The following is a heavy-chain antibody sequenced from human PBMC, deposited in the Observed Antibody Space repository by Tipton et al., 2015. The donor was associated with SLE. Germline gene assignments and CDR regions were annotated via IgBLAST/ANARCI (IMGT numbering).Heavy chain of an antibody. V-gene: IGHV3-9*01. J-gene: IGHJ6*02. D-gene: IGHD5-18*01. CDR3: AKVFDPRVSYYYGMDV. Sequence: RSLRLSCAASGFNFDDYAMHWVRQAPGKGLEWVSGINWNSGGVGYADSVKGRFTISRDNAKNSLYLQMNSLRTEDTAVYYCAKVFDPRVSYYYGMDVWGQGSTVTVSS. CDR1: GFNFDDYA. CDR2: INWNSGGV.